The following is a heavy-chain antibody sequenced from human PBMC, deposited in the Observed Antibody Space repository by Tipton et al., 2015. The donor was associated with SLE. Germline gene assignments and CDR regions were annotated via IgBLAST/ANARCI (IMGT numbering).Heavy chain of an antibody. CDR3: AGSCGGDCYFDFDY. Sequence: TLSLTCTVSGGSISSHYWSWIRQPPGKGLEWIGHNYTSGSTNYNPSLKSRVTISVDTSKNQFSLKLSSVTAADTAVYYCAGSCGGDCYFDFDYWGQGTLVTVSS. D-gene: IGHD2-21*01. V-gene: IGHV4-4*08. CDR2: NYTSGST. CDR1: GGSISSHY. J-gene: IGHJ4*02.